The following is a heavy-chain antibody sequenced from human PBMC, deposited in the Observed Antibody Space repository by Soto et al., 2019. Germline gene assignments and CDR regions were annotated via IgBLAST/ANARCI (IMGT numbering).Heavy chain of an antibody. D-gene: IGHD2-15*01. CDR3: ARQKGAAYSAFDS. Sequence: EVQLVESGGTLVQPGGSLRLSCAASGFTFSVHWMHWIRQTPGEGLVSLSRINPDSSHTDYADSVKGRFTISRDNAKNTLYLEMEILRVEETGIDFLARQKGAAYSAFDSWGQGTKVTVAS. V-gene: IGHV3-74*01. J-gene: IGHJ3*01. CDR2: INPDSSHT. CDR1: GFTFSVHW.